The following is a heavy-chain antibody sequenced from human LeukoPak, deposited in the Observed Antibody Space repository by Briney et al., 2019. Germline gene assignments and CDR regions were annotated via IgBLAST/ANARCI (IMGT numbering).Heavy chain of an antibody. CDR2: FDPEDGET. CDR3: ATGPDTLAAAGEWFDP. J-gene: IGHJ5*02. Sequence: ASVKVSCKVSGYTLTELSMHWVRQAPGKGLEWMGGFDPEDGETIYAQKFQGRVTMTEDTSTDTAYMELSSLRSEDTAVYYCATGPDTLAAAGEWFDPWGQGTLVTVSS. D-gene: IGHD6-13*01. CDR1: GYTLTELS. V-gene: IGHV1-24*01.